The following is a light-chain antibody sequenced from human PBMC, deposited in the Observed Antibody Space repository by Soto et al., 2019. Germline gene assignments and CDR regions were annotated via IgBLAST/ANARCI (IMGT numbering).Light chain of an antibody. Sequence: DIQITQSPSALSPSATDQVTITCLSRQTIMTYLNWYQLKTGKPPRLLIYSASSLQSGVPSRFSGSGSGTDFNLHISSMQPEDFATYSCQQSYNSPQTFGRGTKVDIK. J-gene: IGKJ1*01. V-gene: IGKV1-39*01. CDR2: SAS. CDR3: QQSYNSPQT. CDR1: QTIMTY.